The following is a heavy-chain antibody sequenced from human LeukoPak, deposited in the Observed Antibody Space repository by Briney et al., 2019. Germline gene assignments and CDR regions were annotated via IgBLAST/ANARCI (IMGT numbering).Heavy chain of an antibody. CDR3: AKDYEPLVGVHRWGDWFDP. V-gene: IGHV3-23*01. Sequence: GGSLRLSCAASGFTFSSYGMSWVRQAPGKGLEWVSAISGTGGSTYYADSVKGRFTISRDNSKNTLYLQMNSLRAEDTAVYYCAKDYEPLVGVHRWGDWFDPWGQGTLVTVSS. CDR2: ISGTGGST. CDR1: GFTFSSYG. J-gene: IGHJ5*02. D-gene: IGHD1-26*01.